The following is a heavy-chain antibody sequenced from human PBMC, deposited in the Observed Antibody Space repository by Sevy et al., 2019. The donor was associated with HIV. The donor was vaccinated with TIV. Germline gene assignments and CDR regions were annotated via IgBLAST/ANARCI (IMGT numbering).Heavy chain of an antibody. Sequence: LGGSLRLSCAASGFTFSDYYMNWIRQAPGKGLEWVSYISNSGSIIYYADSVKGRITISRDNAKNSLYLQMNSLRAEDTAVYYCARGTFLSSSDYWGQGTLVTVSS. CDR2: ISNSGSII. CDR3: ARGTFLSSSDY. V-gene: IGHV3-11*01. J-gene: IGHJ4*02. CDR1: GFTFSDYY. D-gene: IGHD6-6*01.